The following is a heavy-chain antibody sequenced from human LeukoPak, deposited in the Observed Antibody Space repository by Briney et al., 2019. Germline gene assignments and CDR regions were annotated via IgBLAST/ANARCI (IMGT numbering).Heavy chain of an antibody. CDR3: ARAKNPNDDFWSGRPPYYFDY. CDR2: IYYSGST. Sequence: PSQTLSLTCTVSGGSISSGGYYWSWIRQHPGKGLEWIGYIYYSGSTYYNPSLKSRVTISIDTSENQFSLKLSSVTAADTAVYYCARAKNPNDDFWSGRPPYYFDYWGQGTLVTVSS. D-gene: IGHD3-3*01. CDR1: GGSISSGGYY. V-gene: IGHV4-31*03. J-gene: IGHJ4*02.